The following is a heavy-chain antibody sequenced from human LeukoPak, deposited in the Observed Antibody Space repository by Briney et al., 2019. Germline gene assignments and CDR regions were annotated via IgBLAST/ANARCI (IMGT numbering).Heavy chain of an antibody. D-gene: IGHD3-22*01. V-gene: IGHV3-30*02. CDR3: AKGYYDSSGLGNDAFDI. J-gene: IGHJ3*02. CDR1: GFTFSSYG. CDR2: IRYDGSNK. Sequence: GGSLRLSCAASGFTFSSYGMHWVRQAPGKGLEWVAFIRYDGSNKYYADSVKGRFTTSRDNSKNTLYLQMNSLRAEDTAVYYCAKGYYDSSGLGNDAFDIWGQGTMVTVSS.